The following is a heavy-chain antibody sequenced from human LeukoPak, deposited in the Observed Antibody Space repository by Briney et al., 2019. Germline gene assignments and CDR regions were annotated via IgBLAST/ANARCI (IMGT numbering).Heavy chain of an antibody. CDR2: IYTSGST. D-gene: IGHD6-6*01. CDR1: GGSISSYY. V-gene: IGHV4-4*09. J-gene: IGHJ4*02. Sequence: SETLSLTCTVSGGSISSYYWSWIRQPSGKGLEWIGYIYTSGSTNYNPSLKSRVTISVDTSKNQFSLKLSSVTAADTAVYYCARHDSSSSGFDYWGQGTLVTVSS. CDR3: ARHDSSSSGFDY.